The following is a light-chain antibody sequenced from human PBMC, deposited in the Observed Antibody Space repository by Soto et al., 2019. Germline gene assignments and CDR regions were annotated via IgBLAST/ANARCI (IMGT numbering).Light chain of an antibody. CDR2: AAS. CDR1: QGIRNY. J-gene: IGKJ4*01. CDR3: LQYSSYPLT. Sequence: DIQMTQSPSAMSASVGDRVTITCRASQGIRNYLAWFQQKSGKVPKRLIYAASSLPSGVPSRFSGNGSGTEFTLQISSLQPEDFASYYCLQYSSYPLTFGGGTKVEVK. V-gene: IGKV1-17*03.